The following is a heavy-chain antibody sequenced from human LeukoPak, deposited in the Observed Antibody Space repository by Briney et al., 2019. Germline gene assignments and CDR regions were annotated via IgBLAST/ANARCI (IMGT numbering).Heavy chain of an antibody. V-gene: IGHV4-4*07. CDR2: IYTSGST. J-gene: IGHJ1*01. D-gene: IGHD4-17*01. Sequence: SETLSLTCTVSGGSISSYYWSWIRQPAGKGLEWIGRIYTSGSTNYNPSLKSRVTISVDTSKNQFSLKLSSVTAADMVVYYCARGTVTTGPYFQHWGQGTLVTVSS. CDR3: ARGTVTTGPYFQH. CDR1: GGSISSYY.